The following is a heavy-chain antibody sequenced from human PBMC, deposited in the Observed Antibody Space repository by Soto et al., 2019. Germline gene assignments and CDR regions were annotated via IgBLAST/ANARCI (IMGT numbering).Heavy chain of an antibody. CDR2: ISTNGDST. J-gene: IGHJ4*02. D-gene: IGHD2-2*01. CDR1: GFTFSSYW. CDR3: AKRRLCTSTSCHDFDS. Sequence: GSLRLSCAASGFTFSSYWMSWVRQAPGKGLEWVSAISTNGDSTYYADSVKGRFTISRDNSKNTVYLQMNSLRVEDTAVYFCAKRRLCTSTSCHDFDSWGQGTLVTVSS. V-gene: IGHV3-23*01.